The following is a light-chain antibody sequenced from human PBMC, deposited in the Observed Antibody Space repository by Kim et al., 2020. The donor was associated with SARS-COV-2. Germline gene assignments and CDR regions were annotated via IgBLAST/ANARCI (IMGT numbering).Light chain of an antibody. CDR3: QSYDRSLSAWV. CDR2: GQS. CDR1: SSNIGAGYD. J-gene: IGLJ3*02. V-gene: IGLV1-40*01. Sequence: RVTISCTGSSSNIGAGYDVNWYQKLPGTAPKHLIYGQSNRPSGVPDRFSGSKSGTSASLAITGLQAEDEADYYCQSYDRSLSAWVFGGGTQLTVL.